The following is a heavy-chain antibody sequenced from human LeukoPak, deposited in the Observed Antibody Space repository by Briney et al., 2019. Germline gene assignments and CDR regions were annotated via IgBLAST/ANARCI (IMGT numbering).Heavy chain of an antibody. CDR2: IYYTGST. D-gene: IGHD4-17*01. J-gene: IGHJ4*02. Sequence: SETLSLTCTVSGDSISSYYWSWIRQPPGKGPEWIGYIYYTGSTNYNPSLKSRVTMSVDTSKNQFSLKLSSVTAADTAVYYCARRYGDHNLYYFNYWGQGTLVTVSS. CDR3: ARRYGDHNLYYFNY. CDR1: GDSISSYY. V-gene: IGHV4-59*08.